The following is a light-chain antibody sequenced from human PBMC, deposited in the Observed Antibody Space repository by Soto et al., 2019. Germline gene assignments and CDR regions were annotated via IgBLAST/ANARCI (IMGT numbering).Light chain of an antibody. CDR3: AADTSSSTSVI. V-gene: IGLV2-14*01. J-gene: IGLJ2*01. CDR2: EVS. CDR1: SSDVGGYKY. Sequence: QSALTQPASVSGSPGQSITISCTGTSSDVGGYKYVSWYQQHPDKAPKLIIFEVSNRTSGISSRFSGSKSGNTASLTISGLQAEDEADYYCAADTSSSTSVIFGRGTKLTV.